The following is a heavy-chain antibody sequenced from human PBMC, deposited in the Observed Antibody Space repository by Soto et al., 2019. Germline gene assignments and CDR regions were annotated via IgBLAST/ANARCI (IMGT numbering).Heavy chain of an antibody. Sequence: QVQLVESGGGVVQPGRSLRLSCAASGFTFSTYAMHWVRQAPGKGLERVAVISYDGSNKYYADSVKGRFTISRDNSKNTLYLQMNSLRLEDTAVYYCARDQPMAAAGTKDFWDYWGQGTLVTVSS. D-gene: IGHD6-13*01. CDR3: ARDQPMAAAGTKDFWDY. J-gene: IGHJ4*02. CDR2: ISYDGSNK. CDR1: GFTFSTYA. V-gene: IGHV3-30-3*01.